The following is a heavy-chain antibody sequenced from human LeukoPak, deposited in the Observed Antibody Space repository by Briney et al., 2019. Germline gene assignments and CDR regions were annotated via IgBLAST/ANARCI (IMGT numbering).Heavy chain of an antibody. CDR2: IYHSGST. V-gene: IGHV4-38-2*02. Sequence: SETLSLTCTVSGYSISSGYYWGWIRQPPGKGLEWIGSIYHSGSTYYNPSLKSRVTISVDTSKNQFSLKLSSVTAADTAVYYCARAPAVDRNPNWFDPWGQGTLVTVSS. CDR3: ARAPAVDRNPNWFDP. CDR1: GYSISSGYY. D-gene: IGHD6-19*01. J-gene: IGHJ5*02.